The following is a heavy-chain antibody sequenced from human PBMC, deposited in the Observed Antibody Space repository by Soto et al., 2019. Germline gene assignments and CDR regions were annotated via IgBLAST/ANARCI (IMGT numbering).Heavy chain of an antibody. V-gene: IGHV1-8*01. D-gene: IGHD3-22*01. CDR1: GYTFTSYD. Sequence: QVQLVQSGAEVKKPGASVKVSCKASGYTFTSYDTNWVRQATGQGLEWMGWMNPNNGNTGYAQKFQGRVTMTRNTSISTAYMELSSLRSEDTAVYYCARSASEGSGYYSGYWGQGTLVTVSS. CDR2: MNPNNGNT. CDR3: ARSASEGSGYYSGY. J-gene: IGHJ4*02.